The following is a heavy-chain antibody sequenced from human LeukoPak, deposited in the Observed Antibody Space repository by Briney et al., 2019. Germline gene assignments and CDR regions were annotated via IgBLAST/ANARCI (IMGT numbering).Heavy chain of an antibody. V-gene: IGHV3-74*01. CDR3: ARDRGATYYYDSSGLD. Sequence: GESLRLSCAAPGFTFSSYWMHWVRQAPGKGLVWVSRINSDGSSTIYADSVKGRFTISRDNAKNTLYLQMNSLRAEDTAVYYCARDRGATYYYDSSGLDWGQGTLVTVSS. CDR2: INSDGSST. J-gene: IGHJ4*02. D-gene: IGHD3-22*01. CDR1: GFTFSSYW.